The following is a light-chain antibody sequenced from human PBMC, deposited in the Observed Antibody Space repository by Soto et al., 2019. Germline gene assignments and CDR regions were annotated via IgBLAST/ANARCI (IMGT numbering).Light chain of an antibody. J-gene: IGLJ2*01. CDR1: SSNIGAGYD. CDR3: VLYMRSGISV. V-gene: IGLV1-40*01. Sequence: QSVLTQPPSVSGAPGQRVTISCTGSSSNIGAGYDVHWYQQLPGKAPKLLIYGNNNRPSGVPDRFSGSKSGTSASLAITGLRADDEADYYCVLYMRSGISVFGGGTKLTVL. CDR2: GNN.